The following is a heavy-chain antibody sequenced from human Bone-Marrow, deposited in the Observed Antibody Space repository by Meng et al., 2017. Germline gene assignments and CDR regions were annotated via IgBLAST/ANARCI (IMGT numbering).Heavy chain of an antibody. CDR1: GGSINTGDYY. D-gene: IGHD3-10*01. V-gene: IGHV4-30-4*01. Sequence: QVQLQESGPGLVKPSQTLSLTCTVSGGSINTGDYYWTWIRQPPGKGLEWIGYTYYSGSAYYNPSLKSRVTMSVDLSKNQFSLRMISVTAADTAVYYCARGVGVGRKYYFDYWGQGTLVTVSS. J-gene: IGHJ4*02. CDR2: TYYSGSA. CDR3: ARGVGVGRKYYFDY.